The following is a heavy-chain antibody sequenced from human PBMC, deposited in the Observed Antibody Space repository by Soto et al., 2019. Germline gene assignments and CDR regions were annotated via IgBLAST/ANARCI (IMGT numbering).Heavy chain of an antibody. J-gene: IGHJ5*02. D-gene: IGHD2-15*01. CDR3: DRDLGSVVVAATPSGGWFDP. V-gene: IGHV4-59*01. CDR1: GGSISSYY. CDR2: IYYSGST. Sequence: QVQLQESGPGLVKPSETLSLTCTVSGGSISSYYWSWIRQPPGKGLEWIGYIYYSGSTNYNPSVKYRVALLEDPSRNQFALTLSSVSAADTAVYYCDRDLGSVVVAATPSGGWFDPWGQGTLVTVSS.